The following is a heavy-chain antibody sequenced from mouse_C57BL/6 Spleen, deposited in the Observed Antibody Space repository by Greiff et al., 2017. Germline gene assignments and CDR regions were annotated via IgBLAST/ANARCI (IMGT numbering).Heavy chain of an antibody. Sequence: EVQLQQSGPELVKPGASVKMSCKASGYTFTDYNMHWVKQSHGKSLEWIGYINPNNGGTRYNQKFKGKATLTVNKSSSTAYMELRSLTSEDSAVYYCARSAYYGNEDYFDYWGQGTTLTVSS. D-gene: IGHD2-10*01. J-gene: IGHJ2*01. CDR3: ARSAYYGNEDYFDY. V-gene: IGHV1-22*01. CDR2: INPNNGGT. CDR1: GYTFTDYN.